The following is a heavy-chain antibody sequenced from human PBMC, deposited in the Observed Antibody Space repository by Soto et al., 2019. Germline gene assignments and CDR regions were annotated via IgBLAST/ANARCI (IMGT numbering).Heavy chain of an antibody. V-gene: IGHV4-59*12. CDR1: GVSINSYN. Sequence: SETLSLTCTVSGVSINSYNWSWIRQPPGKGLEWIGYVYYSGSTNYNPSLKSRVTMSVDTSKNQFSLSLSSVMAADTAIYWCERGVAAGPRAFDYWGQGTLVTVSS. D-gene: IGHD6-13*01. J-gene: IGHJ4*02. CDR3: ERGVAAGPRAFDY. CDR2: VYYSGST.